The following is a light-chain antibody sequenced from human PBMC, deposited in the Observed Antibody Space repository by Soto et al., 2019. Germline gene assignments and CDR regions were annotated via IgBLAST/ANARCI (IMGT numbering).Light chain of an antibody. CDR2: DVT. CDR3: NSYSSTDSLVL. Sequence: QSALTQPASVSGSPGQSITISCTGTSTDVGGYFNYVSWYQQYPGKGPHLIIYDVTHRPSGISDRFSGSKSGDTASLTISVLRAEDADFYYCNSYSSTDSLVLFGGGTQLTVL. CDR1: STDVGGYFNY. V-gene: IGLV2-14*03. J-gene: IGLJ2*01.